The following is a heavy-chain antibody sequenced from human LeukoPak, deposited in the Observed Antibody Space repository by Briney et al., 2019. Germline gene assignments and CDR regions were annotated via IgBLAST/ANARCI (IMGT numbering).Heavy chain of an antibody. V-gene: IGHV3-7*03. Sequence: PGGSLRLSCAASGFTFSSYWMSWVRQAPGKGLEWVANIKQDGSEKYYVDSVKGRFTISRDNSKNTLYLQMNSLRAEDTAVYYCARDSPYYDSSGWRYYMDVWGKGTTVTISS. J-gene: IGHJ6*03. CDR1: GFTFSSYW. CDR2: IKQDGSEK. CDR3: ARDSPYYDSSGWRYYMDV. D-gene: IGHD3-22*01.